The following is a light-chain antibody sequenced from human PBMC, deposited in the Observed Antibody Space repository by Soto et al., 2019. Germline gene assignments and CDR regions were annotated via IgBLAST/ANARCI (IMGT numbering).Light chain of an antibody. CDR2: EVS. J-gene: IGLJ3*02. V-gene: IGLV2-8*01. Sequence: QSALTQPPSASGSPGQSVTISCTGTSSDVGAYNYVSWYQQYPGKAPKLMIYEVSKRPSGVPDRFSGSKSGKTASLTVSGLQPEDEADYYCTSYAGSNTCVFGGGTKLTVL. CDR1: SSDVGAYNY. CDR3: TSYAGSNTCV.